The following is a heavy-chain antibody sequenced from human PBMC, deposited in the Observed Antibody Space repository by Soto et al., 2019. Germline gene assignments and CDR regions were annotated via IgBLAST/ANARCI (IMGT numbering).Heavy chain of an antibody. D-gene: IGHD3-3*01. CDR2: ISSSSSTI. J-gene: IGHJ6*02. V-gene: IGHV3-48*01. CDR1: GFTFSSYS. Sequence: GGSLRLSCAASGFTFSSYSMNWVRQAPGKGLEWVSYISSSSSTIYYADSVKGRFTISRDNAKNSLYLQMNSLKTEDTAVYYCTTDSIVPTIFGVVMSLGMDVWGQGTTVTVSS. CDR3: TTDSIVPTIFGVVMSLGMDV.